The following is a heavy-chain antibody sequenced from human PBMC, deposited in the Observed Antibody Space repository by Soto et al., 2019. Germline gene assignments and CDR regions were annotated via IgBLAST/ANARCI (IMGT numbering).Heavy chain of an antibody. J-gene: IGHJ4*02. Sequence: EASVKVSCKASGYTFTSYYMHWVRRAPGQGLEWMGIINPSGGSTSYAQKFQGRVTMTRDTSTSTVYMELSSLRSEDTAVYYCARDSSIAARSGTGTFDYRGQGPLVTLSS. D-gene: IGHD6-6*01. V-gene: IGHV1-46*01. CDR3: ARDSSIAARSGTGTFDY. CDR1: GYTFTSYY. CDR2: INPSGGST.